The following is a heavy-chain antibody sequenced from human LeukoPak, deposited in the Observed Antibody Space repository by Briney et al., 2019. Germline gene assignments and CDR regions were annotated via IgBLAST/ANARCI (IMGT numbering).Heavy chain of an antibody. Sequence: GASVKVSCKASGGTFSSYAISWVRQAPGQGLEWMGGIIPIFGTANYAQKLQGRVTMTTDTSTSTAYMELRSLRSDDTAVYYCARGHGSYSSGWYFGYWGQGTLVTVSS. V-gene: IGHV1-69*05. CDR1: GGTFSSYA. CDR3: ARGHGSYSSGWYFGY. J-gene: IGHJ4*02. CDR2: IIPIFGTA. D-gene: IGHD6-19*01.